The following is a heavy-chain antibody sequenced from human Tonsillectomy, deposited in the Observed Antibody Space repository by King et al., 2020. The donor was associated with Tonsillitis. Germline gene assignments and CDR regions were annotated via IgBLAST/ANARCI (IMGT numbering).Heavy chain of an antibody. CDR1: GFTFDDYG. D-gene: IGHD3-10*01. CDR2: INWNGGST. V-gene: IGHV3-20*04. Sequence: QLVQSGGGVVRPGGSLRLSCAASGFTFDDYGMNWVRQAPGKGLEWVSGINWNGGSTGYADSVKGRFTISRDNAKNSLYLQMNSLRAEDTALYYCARAGWGFGELLYYFDHWGQGTLVTVSS. CDR3: ARAGWGFGELLYYFDH. J-gene: IGHJ4*02.